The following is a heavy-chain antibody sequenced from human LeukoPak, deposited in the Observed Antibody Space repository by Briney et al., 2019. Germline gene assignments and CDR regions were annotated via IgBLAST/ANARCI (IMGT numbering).Heavy chain of an antibody. CDR3: ARGDSRSWSYYFDY. Sequence: SETLSLTCAVYGGSFSGYYWSWIRQPPGKGLEWSGEINHSGSTNYSPSLKSRVTISVDTSKNQFSLKLSSVTAAETAVYSCARGDSRSWSYYFDYWGQGTLVTVSS. D-gene: IGHD6-13*01. V-gene: IGHV4-34*01. CDR1: GGSFSGYY. J-gene: IGHJ4*02. CDR2: INHSGST.